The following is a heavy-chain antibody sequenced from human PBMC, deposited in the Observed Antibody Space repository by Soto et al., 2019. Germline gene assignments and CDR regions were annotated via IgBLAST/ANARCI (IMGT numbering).Heavy chain of an antibody. Sequence: GASVKVSCKASGGTFSSYAISWVRQAPGQGLEWMGGIIPIFGTANYAQKFQGRVTITADESTSTAYMELSSLRSEDTAVYYCARTSMLRGQLLQGAYFDYWGQGTLVTVSS. CDR1: GGTFSSYA. J-gene: IGHJ4*02. V-gene: IGHV1-69*13. D-gene: IGHD2-2*01. CDR3: ARTSMLRGQLLQGAYFDY. CDR2: IIPIFGTA.